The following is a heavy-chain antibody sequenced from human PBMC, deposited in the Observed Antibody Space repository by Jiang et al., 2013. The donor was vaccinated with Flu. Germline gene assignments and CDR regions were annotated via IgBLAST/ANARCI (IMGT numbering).Heavy chain of an antibody. D-gene: IGHD2/OR15-2a*01. J-gene: IGHJ6*03. Sequence: LLKPSETLSLTCSVSGDSVGSGTHYWSWIRQPPGKGLEWMGYIYFTGITKYNPSLKSGVTMSVDTSKNQFSLKVTSVTAADTALYFCARFSGAYHYMDVWGKGTTVTVSS. CDR2: IYFTGIT. CDR1: GDSVGSGTHY. V-gene: IGHV4-61*01. CDR3: ARFSGAYHYMDV.